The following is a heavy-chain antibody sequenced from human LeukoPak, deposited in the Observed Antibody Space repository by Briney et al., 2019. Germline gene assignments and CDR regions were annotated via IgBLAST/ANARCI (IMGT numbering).Heavy chain of an antibody. D-gene: IGHD1-7*01. CDR1: GGSISSGDYY. CDR3: ARGRTTRASGFDP. Sequence: TLSLTCTVSGGSISSGDYYWSWIRQPPGKGLEWIGYIYYSGSTYYNPSLKSRVTISVDTSKNQFSLKLSSVTAADTAVYYCARGRTTRASGFDPWGQGTLVTVSS. V-gene: IGHV4-30-4*08. J-gene: IGHJ5*02. CDR2: IYYSGST.